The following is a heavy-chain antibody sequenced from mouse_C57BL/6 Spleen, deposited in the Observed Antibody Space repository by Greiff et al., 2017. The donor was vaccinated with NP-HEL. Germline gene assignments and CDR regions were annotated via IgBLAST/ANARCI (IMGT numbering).Heavy chain of an antibody. CDR1: GYAFSSSW. CDR3: AREGLLFGDGFAY. CDR2: IYPGDGDT. J-gene: IGHJ3*01. Sequence: QVTLKESGPELVKPGASVKISCKASGYAFSSSWMNWVKQRPGKGLEWIGRIYPGDGDTNYNGKFKGKATLTADQSSSTAYMQLSSLTSEDSAVYFCAREGLLFGDGFAYWGQGTLVTVSA. D-gene: IGHD2-1*01. V-gene: IGHV1-82*01.